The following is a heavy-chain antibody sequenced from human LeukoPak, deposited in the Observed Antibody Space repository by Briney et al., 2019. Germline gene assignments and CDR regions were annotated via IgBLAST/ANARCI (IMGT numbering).Heavy chain of an antibody. CDR3: ARDLSASLPDY. CDR1: GYTFISYG. Sequence: ASVKVSCKASGYTFISYGISWVRQAPGQGLEWMGWISAYNGNTNYVQNLQGRVTMTTDTSTSTAYMELRSLTSDDTAVYYCARDLSASLPDYWGREPWSPSPQ. CDR2: ISAYNGNT. J-gene: IGHJ4*02. V-gene: IGHV1-18*01. D-gene: IGHD1-26*01.